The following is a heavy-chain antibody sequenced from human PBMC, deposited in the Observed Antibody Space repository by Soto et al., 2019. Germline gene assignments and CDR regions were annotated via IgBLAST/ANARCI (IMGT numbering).Heavy chain of an antibody. J-gene: IGHJ4*02. CDR2: IYYSGST. V-gene: IGHV4-59*08. CDR1: GGSISSSY. CDR3: ARRAVADYYFDY. Sequence: SETLSLTCTVSGGSISSSYWSWIRQPPGKGLEWIGYIYYSGSTNYNPSLKSRVTISVDTSKNQFSLKLSSVTAADTAVYYCARRAVADYYFDYWGQGTLVTVSS. D-gene: IGHD6-19*01.